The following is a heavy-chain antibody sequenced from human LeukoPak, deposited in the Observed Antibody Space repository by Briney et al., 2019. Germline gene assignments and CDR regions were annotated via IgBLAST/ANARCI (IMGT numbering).Heavy chain of an antibody. CDR3: ARDISMDGMDV. D-gene: IGHD3-16*02. CDR1: GYTLTSYY. CDR2: INPSGGST. J-gene: IGHJ6*02. V-gene: IGHV1-46*03. Sequence: ASVKVSCKASGYTLTSYYMHWVRQAPGQGLEWMGIINPSGGSTSYAQKFQGRVTMTRDTSTSTVYMELSSLRSEDTAVYYCARDISMDGMDVWGQGTTVTVSS.